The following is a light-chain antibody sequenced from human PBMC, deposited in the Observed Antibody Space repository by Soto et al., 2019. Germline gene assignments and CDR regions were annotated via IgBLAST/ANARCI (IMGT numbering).Light chain of an antibody. CDR2: DAS. J-gene: IGKJ1*01. V-gene: IGKV1-5*01. CDR1: QRISTW. Sequence: DIQMTQSPSTLSASVGDGVTITCRASQRISTWLAWYQQKPGKAPKLLIYDASSLESGVPQRFSGSGSGTEFTLTINSLEPEDFAVYYCQHFGSSLRTFGQGTKVDI. CDR3: QHFGSSLRT.